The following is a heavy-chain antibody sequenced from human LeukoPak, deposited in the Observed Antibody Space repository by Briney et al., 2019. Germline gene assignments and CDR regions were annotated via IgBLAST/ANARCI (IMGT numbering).Heavy chain of an antibody. CDR3: ASGVVVLWNY. CDR1: GFIVSSNY. D-gene: IGHD2-15*01. J-gene: IGHJ4*02. CDR2: IYSGGST. V-gene: IGHV3-66*01. Sequence: GGSLRLSCAASGFIVSSNYMSWVRQAPGKGLEWVSVIYSGGSTYYADSVKGRFTISRDNSKNTLYLQMNSLRAEDTAVYYCASGVVVLWNYWGQGTLVTVSS.